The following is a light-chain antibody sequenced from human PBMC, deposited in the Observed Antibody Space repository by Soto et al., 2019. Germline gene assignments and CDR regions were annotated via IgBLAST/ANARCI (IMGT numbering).Light chain of an antibody. Sequence: DIRMTQSPSSLAASVGDRVTITCQASQDINKYLNWYQQKPGIAPKVLISDASNLETGVPPRFSGSGSGTEFTLTISGLQPEDFATYYCQQYDNLPLTFGPGTQVEMK. CDR3: QQYDNLPLT. CDR1: QDINKY. J-gene: IGKJ3*01. CDR2: DAS. V-gene: IGKV1-33*01.